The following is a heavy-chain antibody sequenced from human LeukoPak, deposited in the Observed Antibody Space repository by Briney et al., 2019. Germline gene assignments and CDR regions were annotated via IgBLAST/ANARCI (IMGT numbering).Heavy chain of an antibody. Sequence: PSETLSLTCTVSGGSISTYCWSWIRQPAGKGLEWIGRIYPSGSTFYNPSLKSRVTISIDESKNQFFLNLTSVTAADTALYYCARDRSGYSEYYFDYWGQGSLVTVSS. CDR2: IYPSGST. CDR3: ARDRSGYSEYYFDY. J-gene: IGHJ4*02. D-gene: IGHD5-18*01. V-gene: IGHV4-4*07. CDR1: GGSISTYC.